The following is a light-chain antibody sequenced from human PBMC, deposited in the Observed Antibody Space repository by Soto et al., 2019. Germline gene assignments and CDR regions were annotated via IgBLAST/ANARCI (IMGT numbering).Light chain of an antibody. CDR3: QHYNSYSEA. Sequence: MSQGRSILSEYEGDRVTVTCRASQTISSWLAWYQQKPGKGPKLLIYKASTLKSGVPSRFSGSGSGTEFTLTISSLQPDDFATYYCQHYNSYSEAFGQGTKVDI. V-gene: IGKV1-5*03. CDR2: KAS. CDR1: QTISSW. J-gene: IGKJ1*01.